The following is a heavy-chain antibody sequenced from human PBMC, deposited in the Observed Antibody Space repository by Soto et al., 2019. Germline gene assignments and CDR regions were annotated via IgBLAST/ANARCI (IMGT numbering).Heavy chain of an antibody. D-gene: IGHD3-22*01. CDR3: ARQGNGAYYDSSGYYYDYFDY. CDR1: GGSISSSSYY. Sequence: SETLSLTCTVSGGSISSSSYYWGWIRQPPGKGLEWIGSIYYSGSTYYNPSLKSRVTISVDTSKNQFSLKLSSVTAADTAVYYCARQGNGAYYDSSGYYYDYFDYWGQGTLVTVSS. J-gene: IGHJ4*02. V-gene: IGHV4-39*01. CDR2: IYYSGST.